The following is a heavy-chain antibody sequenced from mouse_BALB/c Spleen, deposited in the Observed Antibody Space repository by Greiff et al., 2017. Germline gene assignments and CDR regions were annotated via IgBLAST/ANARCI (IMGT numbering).Heavy chain of an antibody. CDR2: IWGDGST. CDR1: GFSLTGYG. V-gene: IGHV2-6-7*01. Sequence: VKLMESGPGLVAPSQSLSITCTVSGFSLTGYGVNWVRQPPGKGLEWLGMIWGDGSTDYNSALKSRLSISKDNSKSQVFLKMNSLQTDDTARYYCARGNGNYDGSYFDYWGQGTTLTVSS. D-gene: IGHD2-1*01. J-gene: IGHJ2*01. CDR3: ARGNGNYDGSYFDY.